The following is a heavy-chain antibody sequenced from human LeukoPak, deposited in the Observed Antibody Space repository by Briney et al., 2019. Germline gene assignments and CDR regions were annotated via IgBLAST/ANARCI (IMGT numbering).Heavy chain of an antibody. CDR1: GFTFSSYS. CDR2: ISSSSSYI. Sequence: GGSLRLSCAASGFTFSSYSMNWVRQAPGKGLEWVSSISSSSSYIYYADSAKGRFTISRDNAKNSLYLQMNSLRAEDTAVYYCAREALSSSSSGGTDAFDIWGQGTMVTVSS. V-gene: IGHV3-21*01. J-gene: IGHJ3*02. D-gene: IGHD6-6*01. CDR3: AREALSSSSSGGTDAFDI.